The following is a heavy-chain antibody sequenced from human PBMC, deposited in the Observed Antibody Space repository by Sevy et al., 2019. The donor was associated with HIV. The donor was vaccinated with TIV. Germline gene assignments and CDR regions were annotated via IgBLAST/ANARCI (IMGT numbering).Heavy chain of an antibody. CDR3: ARDLGGYGGNSIDY. D-gene: IGHD2-21*02. V-gene: IGHV1-18*01. CDR1: GYPFSSYG. CDR2: ISADSGNS. J-gene: IGHJ4*02. Sequence: ASVKVSCKASGYPFSSYGINWVRQAPGQGLEWMGWISADSGNSNYARNLQGRVTMTTDTSTSTAYMELRSLRFDDTAVYYCARDLGGYGGNSIDYWGQGTLVTVSS.